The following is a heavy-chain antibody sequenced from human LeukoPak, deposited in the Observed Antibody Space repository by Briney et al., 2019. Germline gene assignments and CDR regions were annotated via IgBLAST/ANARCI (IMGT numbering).Heavy chain of an antibody. CDR2: MNPNSGNT. J-gene: IGHJ4*02. CDR3: ARAPFPPGDNC. V-gene: IGHV1-8*01. CDR1: GYTFTTYD. Sequence: ASVKVSCKASGYTFTTYDIHWARQATGQGLEWMGWMNPNSGNTGYAQNFQGRVTMTRDTSISTAYMELNSLRSEDTAVYYCARAPFPPGDNCWGKGTLVTVSS. D-gene: IGHD2/OR15-2a*01.